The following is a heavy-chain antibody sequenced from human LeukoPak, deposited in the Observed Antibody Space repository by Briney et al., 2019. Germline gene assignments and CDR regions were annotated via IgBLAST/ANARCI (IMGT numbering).Heavy chain of an antibody. J-gene: IGHJ4*02. V-gene: IGHV3-21*01. CDR2: ISHGSSYI. Sequence: PGGSLRLSCAASGFTFGSYSMNWVRQAPGKGLEWFSSISHGSSYIYYADSVKGRFTISRDNAENSLYLQMNSLRAEDTAVYYCARGPKYIASTGPHYFDYWGQGTLVTVSS. CDR1: GFTFGSYS. CDR3: ARGPKYIASTGPHYFDY. D-gene: IGHD1-1*01.